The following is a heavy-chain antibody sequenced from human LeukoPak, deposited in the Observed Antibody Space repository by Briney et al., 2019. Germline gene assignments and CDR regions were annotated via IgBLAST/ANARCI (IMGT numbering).Heavy chain of an antibody. CDR2: IYYSGNT. D-gene: IGHD1-1*01. CDR1: GGSISSRNYY. V-gene: IGHV4-39*07. J-gene: IGHJ4*02. Sequence: SETLSLTCAVSGGSISSRNYYWGWIRQPPGKGLEWIGSIYYSGNTYYNPSLKSRVTISVDTSKNQFSLKLSSVTAADTAIYYCARDRENWNDIKYYFDYWGQGTLVTVSS. CDR3: ARDRENWNDIKYYFDY.